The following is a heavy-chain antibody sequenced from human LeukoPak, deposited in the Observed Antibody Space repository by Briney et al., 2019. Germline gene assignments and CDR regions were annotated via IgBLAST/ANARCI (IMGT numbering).Heavy chain of an antibody. CDR1: SFTFSSYA. V-gene: IGHV3-30*04. Sequence: PGTSLRLSCEASSFTFSSYAMHWVRQAPGKGLEWVALISYDGSNYYYADSVKGRFTISRDNSKNTLNLQMNSLRPEDTAVYYCGRERGGRRYDAFDIWGQGTMVTVSS. CDR3: GRERGGRRYDAFDI. D-gene: IGHD3-10*01. CDR2: ISYDGSNY. J-gene: IGHJ3*02.